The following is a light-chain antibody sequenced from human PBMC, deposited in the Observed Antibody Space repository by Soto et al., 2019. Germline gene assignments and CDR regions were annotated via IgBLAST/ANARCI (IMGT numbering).Light chain of an antibody. CDR3: QQYDNWPWT. CDR2: GTS. CDR1: ERIYSAY. Sequence: EIVLTQSPCTLSLSRGERATLSCRASERIYSAYLGWYQQKPGQSPRLLIYGTSTRATGVPARFSGGGSGTEFTLTISSLQSEDFAVYYCQQYDNWPWTFGQGTKVDIK. J-gene: IGKJ1*01. V-gene: IGKV3-15*01.